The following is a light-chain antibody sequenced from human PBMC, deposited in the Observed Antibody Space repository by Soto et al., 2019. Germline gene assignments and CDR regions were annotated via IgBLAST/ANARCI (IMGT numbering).Light chain of an antibody. CDR2: AAI. V-gene: IGKV3-15*01. Sequence: EIVMMQSPATLSVSPGDRVTLSCRASQSVSNNLAWYQQKPGPAPRLLIYAAITRATGIPARFSGSGAGTEFTLTISSLQSEDFAVYYCQQYNKWPLTFGGGTKVEIK. J-gene: IGKJ4*01. CDR1: QSVSNN. CDR3: QQYNKWPLT.